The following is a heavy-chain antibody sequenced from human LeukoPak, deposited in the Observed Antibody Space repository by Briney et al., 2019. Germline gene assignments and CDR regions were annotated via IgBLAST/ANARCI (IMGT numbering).Heavy chain of an antibody. D-gene: IGHD6-13*01. J-gene: IGHJ4*02. CDR3: TSQLQLLTFFDY. Sequence: GGTLRLSCAASGFTFSSYGMNWVRQAPGKGLEWVGFIRSEAYGGTTQYAASVKGRFTISRDDSKSIAYLQMNSLKTEDTAVYYCTSQLQLLTFFDYWGQGTLVTVSS. CDR2: IRSEAYGGTT. V-gene: IGHV3-49*04. CDR1: GFTFSSYG.